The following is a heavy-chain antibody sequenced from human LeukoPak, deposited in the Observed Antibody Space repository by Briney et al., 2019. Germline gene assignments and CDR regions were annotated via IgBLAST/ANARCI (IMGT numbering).Heavy chain of an antibody. CDR2: FYVGGAT. V-gene: IGHV3-53*01. CDR1: GFSATNNY. J-gene: IGHJ4*02. D-gene: IGHD5-24*01. CDR3: ARGDGYNFFDY. Sequence: GGSLRLSCAVSGFSATNNYMSWVRQAPGKGLEWVSVFYVGGATYYADSVKGRFTISRDNSENTLYLQMKSLRAEDTAVYYCARGDGYNFFDYWGQGTLVTVSS.